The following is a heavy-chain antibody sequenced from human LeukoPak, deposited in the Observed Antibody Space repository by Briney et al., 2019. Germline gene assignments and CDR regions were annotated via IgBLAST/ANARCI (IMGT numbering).Heavy chain of an antibody. CDR3: ASASGYSSSWANSYYFDY. V-gene: IGHV1-69*13. CDR2: IIPIFGTA. J-gene: IGHJ4*02. D-gene: IGHD6-13*01. CDR1: GGTFSSYA. Sequence: SVKVSCKASGGTFSSYAISWVRQAPGQGLEWMGGIIPIFGTANYALKFQGRVTITADESTSTAYMELSSLRSEDTAVYYCASASGYSSSWANSYYFDYWGQGTLVTVSS.